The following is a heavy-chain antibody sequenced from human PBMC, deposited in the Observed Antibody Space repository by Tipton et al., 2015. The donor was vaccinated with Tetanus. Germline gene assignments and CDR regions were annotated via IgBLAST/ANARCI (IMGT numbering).Heavy chain of an antibody. V-gene: IGHV5-51*01. D-gene: IGHD1-26*01. Sequence: QLVQSGAEVKKPGESLKISCKGSGYSFTSYWIGWVRQMPGKGLEWMGIIYPGDSDTRYSPSFQGQVTISADKSISTAYLQWSSLKASDTTMYYCARHAGATVYYYYMDVWGKGTTVTVSS. CDR3: ARHAGATVYYYYMDV. CDR2: IYPGDSDT. J-gene: IGHJ6*03. CDR1: GYSFTSYW.